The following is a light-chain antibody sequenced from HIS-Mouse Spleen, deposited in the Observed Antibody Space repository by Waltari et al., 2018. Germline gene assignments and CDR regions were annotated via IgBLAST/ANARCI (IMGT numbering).Light chain of an antibody. J-gene: IGLJ3*02. Sequence: QSALTQPASVSGSPGQSITIPCTGTSSDVGSYNLVSWYKQNPGKAPKLMIYEGSKRPSGVSNRFSGSKSGNTASLTISGLQAEDEADYYCCSYAGSSTWVFGGGTKLTVL. CDR2: EGS. CDR1: SSDVGSYNL. V-gene: IGLV2-23*01. CDR3: CSYAGSSTWV.